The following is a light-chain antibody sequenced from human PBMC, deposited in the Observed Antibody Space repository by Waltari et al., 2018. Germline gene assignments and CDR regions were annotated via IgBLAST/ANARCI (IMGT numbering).Light chain of an antibody. CDR1: QGISSY. V-gene: IGKV1-9*01. CDR2: AAF. J-gene: IGKJ5*01. Sequence: IQLTQSPSSLFASVGDRVTITCRASQGISSYLAWYQQKPGKAPNLLIYAAFTLQSGVPSRFSGSGSGTDFTLTISSLQPEDFATYYCQQFNTYPLTFGQGTRLEIK. CDR3: QQFNTYPLT.